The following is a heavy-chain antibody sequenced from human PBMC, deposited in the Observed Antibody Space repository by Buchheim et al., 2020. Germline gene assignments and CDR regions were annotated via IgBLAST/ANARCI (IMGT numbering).Heavy chain of an antibody. D-gene: IGHD2-2*02. V-gene: IGHV3-11*06. CDR2: ISSSSSYT. CDR1: GFTFSDYY. Sequence: QVQLVESGGGLVKPGGSLRLSCAASGFTFSDYYMSWIRQTPGKGLEWVSYISSSSSYTNYADSVKGRFTISRDNAKNSLYLQMNSQRAEDTAVYYCARDPCSSTRCYTRYYGIDVWGQGT. CDR3: ARDPCSSTRCYTRYYGIDV. J-gene: IGHJ6*02.